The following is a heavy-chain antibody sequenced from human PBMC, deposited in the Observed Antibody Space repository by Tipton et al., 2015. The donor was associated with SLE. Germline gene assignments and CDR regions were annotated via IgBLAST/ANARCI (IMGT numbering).Heavy chain of an antibody. CDR1: GYTFTSYA. J-gene: IGHJ5*02. Sequence: QLVQSGSELKKPGASVKVSCKASGYTFTSYAMNWVRQAPGQGLEWMGWINTNTGNPTYAQGFTGRFVFSLDTSVSTAYLQISSLKAEDPAVYYCARGPDIWWSGGSCPASNWFDPWGQGTLVTVSS. CDR2: INTNTGNP. V-gene: IGHV7-4-1*02. CDR3: ARGPDIWWSGGSCPASNWFDP. D-gene: IGHD2-15*01.